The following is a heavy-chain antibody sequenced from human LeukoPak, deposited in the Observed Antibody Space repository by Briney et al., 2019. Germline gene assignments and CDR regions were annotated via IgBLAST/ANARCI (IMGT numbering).Heavy chain of an antibody. CDR3: ARSGSYFSFDI. J-gene: IGHJ3*02. CDR1: GGSISGGGYS. D-gene: IGHD1-26*01. V-gene: IGHV4-30-2*06. CDR2: IYQSGST. Sequence: SQTLSLTCAVSGGSISGGGYSWSWIRQSPGKGLEWIGYIYQSGSTYYNPSLRSRVTISVDRSKNQFSLKLSSLTAADTAAYYCARSGSYFSFDIWGQGTMVTVSS.